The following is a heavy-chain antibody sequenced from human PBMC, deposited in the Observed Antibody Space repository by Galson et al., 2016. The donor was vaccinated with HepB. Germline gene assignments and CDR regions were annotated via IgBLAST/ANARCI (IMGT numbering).Heavy chain of an antibody. Sequence: SLRLSCAASGFTFSTYSVNWVRQAPGKGLEWVSYISRSSSTIHYADSVKGRFTISRDNAKNSLYLQVNSLRDEDTAVYYCASALGIHDYYGMDVWGQGTTVTVAS. V-gene: IGHV3-48*02. CDR2: ISRSSSTI. J-gene: IGHJ6*02. CDR3: ASALGIHDYYGMDV. CDR1: GFTFSTYS. D-gene: IGHD5-18*01.